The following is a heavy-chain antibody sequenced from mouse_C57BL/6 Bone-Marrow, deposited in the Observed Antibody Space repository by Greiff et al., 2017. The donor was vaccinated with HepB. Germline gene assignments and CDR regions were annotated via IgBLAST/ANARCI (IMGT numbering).Heavy chain of an antibody. Sequence: EVKLMESGGGLVKPGGSLKLSCAASGFTFSSYAMSWVRQTPEKRLEWVATISDGGSYTDYPDNVKGRFTISRDNAKNNLYLQMSHLKSEDTAMYYCARGPLITTNYAMDYWGQGTSVTVSS. D-gene: IGHD1-1*01. CDR2: ISDGGSYT. CDR3: ARGPLITTNYAMDY. V-gene: IGHV5-4*03. CDR1: GFTFSSYA. J-gene: IGHJ4*01.